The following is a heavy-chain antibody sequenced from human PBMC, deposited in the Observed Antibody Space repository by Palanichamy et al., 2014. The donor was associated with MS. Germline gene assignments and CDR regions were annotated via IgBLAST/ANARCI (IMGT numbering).Heavy chain of an antibody. CDR3: TTSLGRDGYNLDYYYYYGMDV. V-gene: IGHV3-15*01. J-gene: IGHJ6*02. CDR2: IKSETNGGTA. CDR1: GFTFTYAW. Sequence: QLVESGGGLVKPGGSLRLSCAASGFTFTYAWMTWVRQAPGKGLEWVARIKSETNGGTADYGAPVKGRFVISRDDSKTTLFLQMNSLKTEDTAVYYCTTSLGRDGYNLDYYYYYGMDVWGQGTTVTVSS. D-gene: IGHD5-24*01.